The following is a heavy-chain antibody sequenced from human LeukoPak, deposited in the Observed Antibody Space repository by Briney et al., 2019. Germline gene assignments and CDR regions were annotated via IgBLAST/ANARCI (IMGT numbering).Heavy chain of an antibody. CDR1: GYSISSGYY. D-gene: IGHD4/OR15-4a*01. Sequence: SETLSLTCTVSGYSISSGYYWGWIRQPPGKGLEWIGSIYHSGSTYYNPSLKSRVTISVDTSKNQFSLKLSSVTAADTAVYFCARVKLVPNQRVIWADPWGQGTLVTVSS. V-gene: IGHV4-38-2*02. J-gene: IGHJ5*02. CDR3: ARVKLVPNQRVIWADP. CDR2: IYHSGST.